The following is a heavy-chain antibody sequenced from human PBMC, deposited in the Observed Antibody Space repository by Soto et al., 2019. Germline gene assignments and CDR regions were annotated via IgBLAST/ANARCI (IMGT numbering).Heavy chain of an antibody. D-gene: IGHD6-13*01. J-gene: IGHJ3*02. V-gene: IGHV3-48*01. CDR1: GFTFSGYG. CDR2: ISTSFSNI. Sequence: GGSLRLSCAASGFTFSGYGMTWVRQAPGKGLEWVSYISTSFSNIYYADSVKGRFIISRDKAEKSLYLKMSSLRAEDTAVYYCARVYGSTSGKDGFDIWGQGTMVTVSS. CDR3: ARVYGSTSGKDGFDI.